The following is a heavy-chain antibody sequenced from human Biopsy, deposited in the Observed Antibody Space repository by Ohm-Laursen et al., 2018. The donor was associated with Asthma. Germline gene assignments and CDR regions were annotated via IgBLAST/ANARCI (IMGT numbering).Heavy chain of an antibody. J-gene: IGHJ3*02. CDR1: GYTFTSYY. Sequence: ASVKVSCKASGYTFTSYYMHWVRQAPGQGLEWMGIINPSGGNTKYSQKFQGRVTISRDTSASTAYMDLSSLRSEDTAVYYCARTYYDFLTGQVNDAFAMWGQGTMVTVSS. D-gene: IGHD3-9*01. CDR3: ARTYYDFLTGQVNDAFAM. CDR2: INPSGGNT. V-gene: IGHV1-46*01.